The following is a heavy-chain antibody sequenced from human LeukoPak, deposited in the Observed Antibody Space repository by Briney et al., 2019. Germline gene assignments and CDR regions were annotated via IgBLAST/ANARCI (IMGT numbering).Heavy chain of an antibody. Sequence: SETLSLTCTVSGGSISSGGYYWSWIRQHPGKGLEWIGYIYYSGSTYYNPSLKSRVTISVDTSKNQFSLKMSSVTAADTAVYYCASYYDSSGYTDNFDYWGQGTLVTVSS. V-gene: IGHV4-30-4*08. CDR1: GGSISSGGYY. CDR2: IYYSGST. CDR3: ASYYDSSGYTDNFDY. J-gene: IGHJ4*02. D-gene: IGHD3-22*01.